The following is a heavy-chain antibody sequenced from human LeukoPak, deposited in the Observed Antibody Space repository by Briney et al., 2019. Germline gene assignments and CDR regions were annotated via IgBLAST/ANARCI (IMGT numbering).Heavy chain of an antibody. CDR3: AKDLNVCSSTSCYNWFDP. J-gene: IGHJ5*02. D-gene: IGHD2-2*01. V-gene: IGHV3-23*01. CDR1: GFTFSSCA. Sequence: GGSLRLSCAASGFTFSSCAMSWVRQAPGKGLEWVSAISGSGGSTYYADSVKGRFTISRDNSKNTLYLQMNSLRAEDTAVYYCAKDLNVCSSTSCYNWFDPWGQGTLVTVSS. CDR2: ISGSGGST.